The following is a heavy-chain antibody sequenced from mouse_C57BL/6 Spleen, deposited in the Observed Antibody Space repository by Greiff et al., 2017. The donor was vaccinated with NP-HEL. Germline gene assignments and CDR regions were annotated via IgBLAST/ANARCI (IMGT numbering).Heavy chain of an antibody. CDR1: GYAFSSSW. D-gene: IGHD2-1*01. V-gene: IGHV1-82*01. CDR3: AREGNYLYYAMDY. CDR2: IYPGDGDT. Sequence: QVQLQQSGPELVKPGASVKISCKASGYAFSSSWMNWVKQRPGKGLEWIGRIYPGDGDTNYNGKFKGKATLTADKSSSTAYMQLSSLTSEDSAVYFCAREGNYLYYAMDYWGQGTSVTVSS. J-gene: IGHJ4*01.